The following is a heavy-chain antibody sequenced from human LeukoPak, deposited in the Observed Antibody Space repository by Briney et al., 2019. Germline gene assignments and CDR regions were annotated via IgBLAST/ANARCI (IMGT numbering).Heavy chain of an antibody. CDR3: TIFGVDDLDY. J-gene: IGHJ4*02. D-gene: IGHD3-3*01. V-gene: IGHV4-34*01. CDR1: GGSSSGYY. Sequence: SETLSLTCAVYGGSSSGYYWSWIRQPPGKGLEWIGYIYHSGSTYYNPSLKSRVTISVDRSKNQFSLKLSSVTAADTAVYYCTIFGVDDLDYWGQGTLVTVSS. CDR2: IYHSGST.